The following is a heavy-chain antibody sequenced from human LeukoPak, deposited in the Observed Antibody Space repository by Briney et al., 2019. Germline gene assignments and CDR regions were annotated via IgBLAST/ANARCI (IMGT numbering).Heavy chain of an antibody. D-gene: IGHD1-1*01. V-gene: IGHV3-23*01. Sequence: GGSLRLSCAASGFTFSDYYMSWIRQAPGKGLEWVSAISGSGGSTYYADSVKGRFTISRDNSKNTLYLQMNSLRAEDTAVYYCAKKARWYNAFDIWGQGTMVTVSS. CDR3: AKKARWYNAFDI. CDR2: ISGSGGST. J-gene: IGHJ3*02. CDR1: GFTFSDYY.